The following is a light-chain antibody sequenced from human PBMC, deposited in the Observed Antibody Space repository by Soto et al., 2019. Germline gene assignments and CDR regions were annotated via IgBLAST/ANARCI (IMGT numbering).Light chain of an antibody. Sequence: QSALTQPASVSGSPGQSITISCTGTSSDVGGYNSVSWYQHHPGEAPNLMIYEVTNRPSGVYNRFSGSKSGNTASLTISGLQAEDEADYYCSSFTSSSTGVFGGGTKVTVL. CDR2: EVT. CDR1: SSDVGGYNS. V-gene: IGLV2-14*01. CDR3: SSFTSSSTGV. J-gene: IGLJ3*02.